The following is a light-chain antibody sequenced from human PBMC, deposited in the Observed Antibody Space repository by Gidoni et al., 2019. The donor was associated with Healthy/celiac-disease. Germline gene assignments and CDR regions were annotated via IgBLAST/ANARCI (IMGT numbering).Light chain of an antibody. V-gene: IGKV1-5*03. CDR3: QQYNSYPWT. CDR2: KAS. CDR1: QSISSW. Sequence: IQMTPSPSTLSASVGDRVTITCRASQSISSWLAWYQQKPGKAPKLLIYKASSLESGVPSRFSGSGSGTEFTLTISSLQPDDFATYYCQQYNSYPWTFXXXTKVEIK. J-gene: IGKJ1*01.